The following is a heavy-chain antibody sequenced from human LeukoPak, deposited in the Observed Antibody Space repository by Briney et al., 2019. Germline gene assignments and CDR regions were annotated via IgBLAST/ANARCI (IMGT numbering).Heavy chain of an antibody. J-gene: IGHJ6*02. CDR1: GDSVSSNSAA. V-gene: IGHV6-1*01. CDR2: TYYRSKWYN. D-gene: IGHD6-19*01. Sequence: SQTLSLTCAISGDSVSSNSAAWNWIRQSPSRGLEWLGRTYYRSKWYNDYAVSVKSRITINPDTPKNQFSLQLNSVTPEDTGVYYCARRARIAVAGTYYYGMDVWGQGTTVTVSS. CDR3: ARRARIAVAGTYYYGMDV.